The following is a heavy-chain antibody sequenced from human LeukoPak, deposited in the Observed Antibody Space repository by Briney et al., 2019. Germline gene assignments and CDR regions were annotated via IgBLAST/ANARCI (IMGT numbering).Heavy chain of an antibody. J-gene: IGHJ4*02. V-gene: IGHV4-34*01. CDR3: ARFRYWNYFDY. Sequence: PSETLSLTCAVYGGSFSGYYWSWIRQPPGKGLEWIGEINHSGSTNYNPSLKSRVTISVDMSKNQFSLKLSSVTAADTAVYYCARFRYWNYFDYWGQGTLVTVSS. CDR2: INHSGST. D-gene: IGHD2-8*02. CDR1: GGSFSGYY.